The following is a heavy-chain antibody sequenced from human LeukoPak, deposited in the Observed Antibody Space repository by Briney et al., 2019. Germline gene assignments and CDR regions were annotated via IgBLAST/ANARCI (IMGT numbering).Heavy chain of an antibody. V-gene: IGHV3-11*06. CDR2: IRSSGDDT. CDR3: ARDLEVTTTLDY. D-gene: IGHD4-17*01. CDR1: GFTFSDYF. Sequence: GGSLRLSCAASGFTFSDYFMSWIRQAPGKGLEWVSNIRSSGDDTKYADSVKGRFTISRDNAKNSLYLQMNSLRAEGTAVYYCARDLEVTTTLDYWGQGTLVTVSS. J-gene: IGHJ4*02.